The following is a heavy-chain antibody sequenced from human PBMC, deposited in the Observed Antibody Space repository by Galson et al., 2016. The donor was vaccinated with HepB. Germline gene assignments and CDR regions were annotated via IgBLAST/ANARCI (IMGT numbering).Heavy chain of an antibody. D-gene: IGHD4/OR15-4a*01. J-gene: IGHJ4*01. CDR1: GYTFIDHY. V-gene: IGHV1-2*02. CDR3: ARERSPSDDYGDY. CDR2: INPNSGGT. Sequence: SVKVSCKASGYTFIDHYIHWVRQAPGQGLEWMGWINPNSGGTKYARKFEGRVTMTRDTSSTTAYMELRRLTSDDTAFYFCARERSPSDDYGDYWGQGALVTVSS.